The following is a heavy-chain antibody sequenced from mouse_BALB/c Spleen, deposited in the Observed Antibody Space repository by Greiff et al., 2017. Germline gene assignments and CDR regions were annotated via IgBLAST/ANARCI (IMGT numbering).Heavy chain of an antibody. J-gene: IGHJ3*01. CDR2: IYPGNVNT. D-gene: IGHD2-4*01. CDR3: ARKKDDYDWFAY. CDR1: GYTFTSYY. Sequence: QVQLQQSGPELVKPGASVRISCKASGYTFTSYYIHWVKQRPGQGLEWIGWIYPGNVNTKYNEKFKGKATLTADKSSSTAYMQLSSLTSEDSAVYFCARKKDDYDWFAYWGQGTLVTVSA. V-gene: IGHV1S56*01.